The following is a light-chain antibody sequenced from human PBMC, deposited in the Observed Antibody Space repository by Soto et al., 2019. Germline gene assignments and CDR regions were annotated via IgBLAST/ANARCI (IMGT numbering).Light chain of an antibody. CDR3: HQYDSSPGFT. V-gene: IGKV3-20*01. Sequence: EIVLTQSPGTLSLSPGERATLSCRASQSFHTNYLAWYQQRPGQAPRLLIYGASNRVRGIPARCSGSGSGTDFTLTIIRLEHEDSAVYFCHQYDSSPGFTFGGGTKIEIK. J-gene: IGKJ4*01. CDR2: GAS. CDR1: QSFHTNY.